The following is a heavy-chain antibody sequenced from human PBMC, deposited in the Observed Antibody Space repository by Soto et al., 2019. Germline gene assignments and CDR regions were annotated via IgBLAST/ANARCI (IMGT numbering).Heavy chain of an antibody. V-gene: IGHV1-69*01. CDR1: GGTLSTYA. CDR2: IIPIFGSP. Sequence: QEQLVQSGAEIKKPGSSVKISCEASGGTLSTYAFSWVRQAPGQGLEWMGGIIPIFGSPRYAQKFQGRVTITADEFLSTAYMELSSLRSDDTAVYYCARYVADITSSYQDLPEDDYYGMDVWGQGTTVTVSS. CDR3: ARYVADITSSYQDLPEDDYYGMDV. J-gene: IGHJ6*02. D-gene: IGHD2-2*01.